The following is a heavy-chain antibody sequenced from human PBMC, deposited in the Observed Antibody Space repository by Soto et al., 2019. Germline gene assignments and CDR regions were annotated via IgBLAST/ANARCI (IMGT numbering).Heavy chain of an antibody. CDR3: AREVRPYYDFWSGYYYFDY. V-gene: IGHV4-34*01. Sequence: QVQLQQWGAGLLKPSETLSLTCAVYGGSFSGYYWSWIRQPPGKGLEWIGEINHSGSTNYNPSLKSRVTISVDTSKNQFSLKLSSVTAADTAVYYCAREVRPYYDFWSGYYYFDYWGQGTLVTVSS. CDR2: INHSGST. CDR1: GGSFSGYY. D-gene: IGHD3-3*01. J-gene: IGHJ4*02.